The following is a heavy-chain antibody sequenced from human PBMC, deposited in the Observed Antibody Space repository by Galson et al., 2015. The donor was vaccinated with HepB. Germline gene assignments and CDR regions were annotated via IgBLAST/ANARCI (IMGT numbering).Heavy chain of an antibody. Sequence: SLRLSCAASGFTFSSYGMHWVRQAPGKGLEWVAVISYDGSNKYYADSVKGRFTISRDNSKNTLYLQMNSLRAEDTAVYYCAKDNHGYDSSGYYLGYFDYWGQGTLVTVSS. V-gene: IGHV3-30*18. CDR3: AKDNHGYDSSGYYLGYFDY. D-gene: IGHD3-22*01. CDR1: GFTFSSYG. CDR2: ISYDGSNK. J-gene: IGHJ4*02.